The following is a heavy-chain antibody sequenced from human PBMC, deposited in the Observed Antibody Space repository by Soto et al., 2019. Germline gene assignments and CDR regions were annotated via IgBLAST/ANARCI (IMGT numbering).Heavy chain of an antibody. J-gene: IGHJ4*02. CDR1: GGSFSGYY. D-gene: IGHD3-10*01. CDR3: ARRRHPLGHGSGSYGY. V-gene: IGHV4-34*01. Sequence: QVQLQQWGAGLLKPSETLSLTCAVYGGSFSGYYWSWIRQPPGKGLEWIGEIKHSGSTNYNPSLKGRVTISVDTSKNQFSLKLSSVTAADTAVYYCARRRHPLGHGSGSYGYWGQGTLVTVSS. CDR2: IKHSGST.